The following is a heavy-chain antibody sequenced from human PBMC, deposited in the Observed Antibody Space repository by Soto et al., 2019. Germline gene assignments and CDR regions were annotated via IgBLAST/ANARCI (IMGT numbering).Heavy chain of an antibody. D-gene: IGHD5-12*01. Sequence: SETLSLTCAVSGGSISSGGYSWSWIRQPPGKGLEWIGYIYHSGSTYYNPSLKSRVTISVDRSKNQFSLKLSSVTAADTAVYYCARGGDIVATTMDYWGQGTLVTVSS. J-gene: IGHJ4*02. CDR2: IYHSGST. CDR3: ARGGDIVATTMDY. V-gene: IGHV4-30-2*01. CDR1: GGSISSGGYS.